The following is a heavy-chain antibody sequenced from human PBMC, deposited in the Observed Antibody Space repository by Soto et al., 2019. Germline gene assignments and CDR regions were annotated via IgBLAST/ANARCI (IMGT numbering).Heavy chain of an antibody. J-gene: IGHJ4*02. CDR3: TKVYSSGSYFPDY. CDR2: ISATGSST. V-gene: IGHV3-23*01. CDR1: GFTFSSYA. Sequence: PGGSLRLSCAASGFTFSSYAMGWVRQTPGKGLEWVSVISATGSSTYYADSVKGRFTISRDNSKNTLYVQVNSLGAEDTAVYYCTKVYSSGSYFPDYWGQGALVTVS. D-gene: IGHD3-22*01.